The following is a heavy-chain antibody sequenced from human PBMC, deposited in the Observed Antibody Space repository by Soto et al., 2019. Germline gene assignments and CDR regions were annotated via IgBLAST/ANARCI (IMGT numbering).Heavy chain of an antibody. CDR1: GFTFSSYG. CDR3: ARRTKYCSGGSCYRWHYGVDV. J-gene: IGHJ6*02. V-gene: IGHV3-30*03. D-gene: IGHD2-15*01. Sequence: GGSLTLSCAASGFTFSSYGMHWVRQAPGKGLEWVAAISYDGSNEYHADSVKGRFSISRDNSKSTLYLQMNSLRDEDTAVYYCARRTKYCSGGSCYRWHYGVDVWGQGTSVTVSS. CDR2: ISYDGSNE.